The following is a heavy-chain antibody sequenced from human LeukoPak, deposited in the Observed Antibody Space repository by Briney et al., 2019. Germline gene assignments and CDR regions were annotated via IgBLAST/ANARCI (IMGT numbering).Heavy chain of an antibody. Sequence: ASVKVSCKVSRYTLTELSMHWVRQAPGKGREWMGGFDPEDGETIYAQKFQGRVTMTEDASTDTAYMELSSLRSEDTAVYYCATVSTVNVAEYFQHWGQGTLVTVSS. CDR2: FDPEDGET. V-gene: IGHV1-24*01. CDR3: ATVSTVNVAEYFQH. D-gene: IGHD4-11*01. CDR1: RYTLTELS. J-gene: IGHJ1*01.